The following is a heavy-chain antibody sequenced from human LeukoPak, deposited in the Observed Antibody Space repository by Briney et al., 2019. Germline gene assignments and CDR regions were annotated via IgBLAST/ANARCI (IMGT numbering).Heavy chain of an antibody. CDR3: AQNRLDCTNTPCYVY. CDR2: ISYDGSNK. V-gene: IGHV3-30*18. D-gene: IGHD2-8*01. J-gene: IGHJ4*02. CDR1: GFTFSSYG. Sequence: GGSLRLSCAASGFTFSSYGMHWVRQAPGKGLEWVAVISYDGSNKYYADSVKGRFTISRDNSKSTLYLQMNSLRAEDTAVYYCAQNRLDCTNTPCYVYWGQGTLVTVSS.